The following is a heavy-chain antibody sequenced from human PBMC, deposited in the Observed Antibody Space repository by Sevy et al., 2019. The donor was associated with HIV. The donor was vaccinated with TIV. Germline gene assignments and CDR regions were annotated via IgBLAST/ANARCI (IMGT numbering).Heavy chain of an antibody. CDR3: AKDIIQIAAPLRCYFDY. CDR2: ISGSGGST. D-gene: IGHD6-13*01. V-gene: IGHV3-23*01. J-gene: IGHJ4*02. CDR1: GFTFSSYA. Sequence: WGSLRLSCAASGFTFSSYAMSWVRQAPGKGLEWVSAISGSGGSTYYADSVKGRFTISRDNSKNTLYLQMNSLRAEDTAVYYCAKDIIQIAAPLRCYFDYWGQGTLVTVSS.